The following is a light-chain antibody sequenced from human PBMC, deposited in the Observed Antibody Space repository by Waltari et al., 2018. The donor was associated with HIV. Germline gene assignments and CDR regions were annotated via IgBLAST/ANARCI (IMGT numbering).Light chain of an antibody. Sequence: QSVLTQPPSASGTPGQRVTISCSGSSSNIGSNSVCWFQQLPGTAPKVLIYTDNQRPSGVPDRLSGSKSGTSASLAISGLRSEDEADYFCAAWDDRLRGYVFGTGTKVTVL. CDR2: TDN. J-gene: IGLJ1*01. V-gene: IGLV1-47*01. CDR3: AAWDDRLRGYV. CDR1: SSNIGSNS.